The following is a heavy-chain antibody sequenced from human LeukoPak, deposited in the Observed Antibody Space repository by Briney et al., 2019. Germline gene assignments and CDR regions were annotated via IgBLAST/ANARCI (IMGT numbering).Heavy chain of an antibody. CDR3: ARDLRGNSVGKFDY. J-gene: IGHJ4*02. CDR1: GFTFSSYS. V-gene: IGHV3-21*01. Sequence: GGSLRLSCAASGFTFSSYSMNWVRQAPGKGLEWVSSISSSSSYIYYADSVKGRFTISRDNAKNSLYLQMNSLRAEDTAVYYCARDLRGNSVGKFDYWGQGTLVTVSS. CDR2: ISSSSSYI. D-gene: IGHD4-23*01.